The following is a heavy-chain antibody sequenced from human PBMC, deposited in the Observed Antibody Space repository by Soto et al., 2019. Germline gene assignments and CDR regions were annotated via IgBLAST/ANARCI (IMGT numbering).Heavy chain of an antibody. CDR3: ARGNTHTPLCSGGSCSVLDYFDY. CDR2: ISSSGSTI. J-gene: IGHJ4*02. V-gene: IGHV3-11*01. D-gene: IGHD2-15*01. CDR1: GFTFSDFY. Sequence: GGSLRLSCAASGFTFSDFYMSWIRQAPGKGLEWVSFISSSGSTIYYADSVKGRFTISRDNAKNSLYLQMNSLRAEDTAVYYCARGNTHTPLCSGGSCSVLDYFDYWGQGTLVTVSS.